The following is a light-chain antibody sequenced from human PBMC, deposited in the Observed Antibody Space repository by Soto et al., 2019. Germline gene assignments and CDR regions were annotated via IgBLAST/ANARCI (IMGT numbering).Light chain of an antibody. Sequence: QSALTQPASVSGSPGQSITISCTGTSSDFGNYNLVSWYQQHPGKVPKLILFEVNKRPSGVSGRFSGSKSGNTASLTISGLQAEDEADYYCCSFKSSNTHVSGTGTKVTVL. J-gene: IGLJ1*01. CDR1: SSDFGNYNL. CDR2: EVN. CDR3: CSFKSSNTHV. V-gene: IGLV2-23*02.